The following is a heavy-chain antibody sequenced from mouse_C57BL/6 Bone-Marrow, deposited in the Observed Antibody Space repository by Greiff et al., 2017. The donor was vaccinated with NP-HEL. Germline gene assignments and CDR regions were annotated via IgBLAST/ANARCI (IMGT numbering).Heavy chain of an antibody. J-gene: IGHJ2*01. V-gene: IGHV1-54*01. CDR2: INPGSGGT. D-gene: IGHD1-1*01. CDR3: ARRAYYYGSSYDY. Sequence: VQLQQSGAELVRPGTSVKVSCKASGYAFTNYLIEWVKQRPGQGLEWIGVINPGSGGTNYNEKFKGKATLTADKSSSTAYMQLSSLTSEDSAVYFCARRAYYYGSSYDYWGQGTTLTVSS. CDR1: GYAFTNYL.